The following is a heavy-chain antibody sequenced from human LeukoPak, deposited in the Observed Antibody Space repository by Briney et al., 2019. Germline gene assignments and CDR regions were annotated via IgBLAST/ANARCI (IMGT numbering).Heavy chain of an antibody. CDR3: ARDFYVADDVY. CDR1: GFTFSSYW. D-gene: IGHD6-19*01. J-gene: IGHJ4*02. V-gene: IGHV3-74*01. Sequence: GGSLRLSCAASGFTFSSYWMHWVRQAPGKGLVWVSRINSDGSSTSYADSVKGRFTISRGNAKNTLYLQMNSLRAEDTAVYYCARDFYVADDVYWGQGTLVTVSS. CDR2: INSDGSST.